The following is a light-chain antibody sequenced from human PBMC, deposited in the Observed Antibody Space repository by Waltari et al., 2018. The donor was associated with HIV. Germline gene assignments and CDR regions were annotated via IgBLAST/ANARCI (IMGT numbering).Light chain of an antibody. Sequence: DIQMTKSPSSVSASVGDRVTITCRASQGIISWLAWYQQKPWKAPKLLIYAASSLQSGVPSRFSGSGSGTDFTLTISSLQPEDFATYYCQQANSFPPTIGGGTKVEIK. V-gene: IGKV1-12*01. J-gene: IGKJ4*01. CDR2: AAS. CDR1: QGIISW. CDR3: QQANSFPPT.